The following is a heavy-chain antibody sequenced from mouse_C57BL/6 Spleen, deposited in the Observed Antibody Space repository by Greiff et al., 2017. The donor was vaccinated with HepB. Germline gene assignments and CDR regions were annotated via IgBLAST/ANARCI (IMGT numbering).Heavy chain of an antibody. CDR2: INPSNGGT. D-gene: IGHD1-1*01. Sequence: QVQLQQSGTELVKPGASVKLSCKASGYTFTSYWMHWVKQRPGQGLEWIGNINPSNGGTNYNEKFKSKATLTVDKSSSTAYMQRSSLTSEDSAVYYCARCRYYGSSYEDYFDYWGQGTTLTVSS. J-gene: IGHJ2*01. CDR3: ARCRYYGSSYEDYFDY. CDR1: GYTFTSYW. V-gene: IGHV1-53*01.